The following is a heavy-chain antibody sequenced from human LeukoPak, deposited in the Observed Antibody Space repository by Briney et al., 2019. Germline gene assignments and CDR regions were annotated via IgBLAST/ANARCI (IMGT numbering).Heavy chain of an antibody. Sequence: GASVKVSCKASGYTLTGYYMGWVRQAPGQGLEWMAWINPNSGGTNYAQKFQGRVTMTRDTSISTAYMELSRLGSDDTAVYYCASVREIAVTYYYDSSGHTRGPPRAFDIWGQGTMFTVSS. J-gene: IGHJ3*02. CDR1: GYTLTGYY. CDR2: INPNSGGT. V-gene: IGHV1-2*02. D-gene: IGHD3-22*01. CDR3: ASVREIAVTYYYDSSGHTRGPPRAFDI.